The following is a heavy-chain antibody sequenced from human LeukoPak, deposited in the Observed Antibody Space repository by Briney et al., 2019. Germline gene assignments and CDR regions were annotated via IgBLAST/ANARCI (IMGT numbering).Heavy chain of an antibody. CDR2: ISAYNGNT. CDR3: ARGHYDILTGYPYYFDY. J-gene: IGHJ4*02. CDR1: GYTFTSYG. Sequence: GASVKVSCKASGYTFTSYGISWVRQAPGQGLEWMGWISAYNGNTNYAQKLQGRVTMTTDTSTSTAYMELRSLRSDDTAVYYCARGHYDILTGYPYYFDYWGQGTLVTVSS. V-gene: IGHV1-18*01. D-gene: IGHD3-9*01.